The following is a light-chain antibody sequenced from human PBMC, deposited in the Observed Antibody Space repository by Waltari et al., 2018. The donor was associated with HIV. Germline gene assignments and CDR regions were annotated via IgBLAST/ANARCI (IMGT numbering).Light chain of an antibody. J-gene: IGKJ1*01. CDR1: QSGNIN. V-gene: IGKV3-15*01. CDR2: GTS. Sequence: ILMPHSPATRSVSPGERATLSCRASQSGNINLAWYHQKPGQTPRLLIYGTSPRATDIPARFSGSGSGTEFTLTISSLQSGDFAVYYCHHYNNWRETFGQGNKVDIQ. CDR3: HHYNNWRET.